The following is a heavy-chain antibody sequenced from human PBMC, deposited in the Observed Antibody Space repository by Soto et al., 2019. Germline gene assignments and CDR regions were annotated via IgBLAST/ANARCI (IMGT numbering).Heavy chain of an antibody. D-gene: IGHD1-26*01. CDR1: GFNFGLFG. Sequence: QIQLVESGGDVVQPGKSLRLSCAASGFNFGLFGMHWVRQAPGKGLEWVAFISGDGINTQYADYVRGRVTLSRDYSRKTMYLQMDSLRDEDTALYYCARGNLSFDFDSWGLGTLVTVSS. CDR3: ARGNLSFDFDS. V-gene: IGHV3-30*03. CDR2: ISGDGINT. J-gene: IGHJ4*02.